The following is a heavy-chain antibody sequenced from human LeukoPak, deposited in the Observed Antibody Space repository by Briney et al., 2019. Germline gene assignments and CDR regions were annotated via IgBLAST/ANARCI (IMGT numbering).Heavy chain of an antibody. Sequence: GGSLRLSCAASGFTFSSYAMSWVRQAPGKGLEWVSAISGSGGSTYYADSVKGRFTISRDNSKNTLYLQMNSLRAEDTAVYYCAKDLGTGGSGSQGSPFDYWGQGTLVTVSS. J-gene: IGHJ4*02. CDR2: ISGSGGST. CDR3: AKDLGTGGSGSQGSPFDY. CDR1: GFTFSSYA. V-gene: IGHV3-23*01. D-gene: IGHD3-10*01.